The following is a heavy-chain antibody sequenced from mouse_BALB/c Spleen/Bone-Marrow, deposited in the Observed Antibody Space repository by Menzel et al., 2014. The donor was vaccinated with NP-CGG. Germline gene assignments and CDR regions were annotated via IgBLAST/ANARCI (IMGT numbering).Heavy chain of an antibody. Sequence: VQLKQSGAELVKPGASVKLSCTASGFNIXDTYMHWVKQRPEQGLEWIGRIDPANGNTKYDPKFQGKATITADTSSNTAYLQLSSLTSEDTAVYYCASYYYGYYFDYWGQGTTLTVSS. V-gene: IGHV14-3*02. CDR1: GFNIXDTY. D-gene: IGHD1-1*01. CDR3: ASYYYGYYFDY. CDR2: IDPANGNT. J-gene: IGHJ2*01.